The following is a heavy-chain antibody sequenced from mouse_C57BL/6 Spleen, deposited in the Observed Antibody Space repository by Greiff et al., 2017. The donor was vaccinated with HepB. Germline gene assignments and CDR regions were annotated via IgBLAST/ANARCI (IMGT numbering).Heavy chain of an antibody. CDR2: INPNYGTT. D-gene: IGHD1-1*01. V-gene: IGHV1-39*01. Sequence: LVESGPELVKPGASVKISCKASGYSFTDYNMNWVKQSNGKSLEWIGVINPNYGTTSYNQKFKGKATLTVDQSYSTAYMQLNSLTSEDSAVYYCARAWDYYGSSNYDSFDYRGQGTTLTVSS. J-gene: IGHJ2*01. CDR3: ARAWDYYGSSNYDSFDY. CDR1: GYSFTDYN.